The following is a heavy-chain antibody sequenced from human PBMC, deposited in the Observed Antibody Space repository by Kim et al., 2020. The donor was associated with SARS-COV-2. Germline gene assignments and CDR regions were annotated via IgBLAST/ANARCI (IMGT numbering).Heavy chain of an antibody. J-gene: IGHJ4*01. Sequence: GGYLRLSCAASGFTFGNSDITWVRQAPGKGLEWVSVISLTGTNTQYADSVNGRFTISRDNFSNTLYLQMDSLGAEATAVDYFAKGGRSSSCFFNYLEHWG. V-gene: IGHV3-23*01. CDR2: ISLTGTNT. CDR1: GFTFGNSD. D-gene: IGHD2-2*01. CDR3: AKGGRSSSCFFNYLEH.